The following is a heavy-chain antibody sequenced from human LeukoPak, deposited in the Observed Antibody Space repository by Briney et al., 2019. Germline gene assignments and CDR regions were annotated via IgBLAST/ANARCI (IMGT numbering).Heavy chain of an antibody. D-gene: IGHD1-14*01. CDR2: INPTTGST. CDR3: ARDLNPQSIGMRAFDI. J-gene: IGHJ3*02. Sequence: GGSVTDSCKATGYTFTNFYLHWVRQAPGQGLEWMGIINPTTGSTTYAQKFQGRVTMTRDMSTSTVYMELSSLRSEDTAVYFCARDLNPQSIGMRAFDIWGQGTMVTASS. CDR1: GYTFTNFY. V-gene: IGHV1-46*01.